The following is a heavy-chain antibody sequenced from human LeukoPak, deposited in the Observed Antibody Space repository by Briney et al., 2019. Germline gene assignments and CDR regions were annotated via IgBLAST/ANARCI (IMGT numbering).Heavy chain of an antibody. CDR2: ISGYNGNT. J-gene: IGHJ4*02. Sequence: ASVKVSCKASGYTFTSYGISWVRRAPGQGLEWMGWISGYNGNTDYAQKFQGRVTTTTDTSTSTAYMELRSLRSDDTAVYYCARIPSNYDSSAYYFYFDYWGQGTLVTVSS. D-gene: IGHD3-22*01. CDR1: GYTFTSYG. V-gene: IGHV1-18*01. CDR3: ARIPSNYDSSAYYFYFDY.